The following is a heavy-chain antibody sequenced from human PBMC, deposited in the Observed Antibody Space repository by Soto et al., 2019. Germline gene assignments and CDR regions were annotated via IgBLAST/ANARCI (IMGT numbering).Heavy chain of an antibody. Sequence: SETLSLTCTVSGGSISSSSYYWGWIRQPPGKGLEWIGSIYYSGSTYYNPSLKSRVTISVDTSKNQFSLKLSSVTAADTAVYYCARLIRTKIRHYGMDVWGQGTTVTVSS. CDR3: ARLIRTKIRHYGMDV. CDR2: IYYSGST. J-gene: IGHJ6*02. V-gene: IGHV4-39*01. D-gene: IGHD3-10*01. CDR1: GGSISSSSYY.